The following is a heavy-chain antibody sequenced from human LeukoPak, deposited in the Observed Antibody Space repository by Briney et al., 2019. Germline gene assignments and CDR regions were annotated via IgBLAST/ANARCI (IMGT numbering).Heavy chain of an antibody. Sequence: SETLSLTCTVSGGSISSTTYYWGWIRQPPGKGLEWIGSIYHSGNIYYNPSLKSRVTISVDTSKNQFSLKLSSVTAADTAVYYCARDWEYYYDSSGRYYFDYWGQGTLVTVSS. D-gene: IGHD3-22*01. CDR3: ARDWEYYYDSSGRYYFDY. CDR2: IYHSGNI. V-gene: IGHV4-39*02. CDR1: GGSISSTTYY. J-gene: IGHJ4*02.